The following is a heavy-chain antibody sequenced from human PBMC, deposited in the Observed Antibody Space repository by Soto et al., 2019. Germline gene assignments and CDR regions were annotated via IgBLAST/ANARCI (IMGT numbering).Heavy chain of an antibody. CDR1: GFTFSSYS. CDR3: ARGGTAVAVHPIGGLDV. J-gene: IGHJ6*02. Sequence: EVRLVESGGGLVQPGGSLRLSCAASGFTFSSYSMNWVRQAPGKGLEWISYINSGSNTIYYADSVKGLFTISRDNAKNSLCLQMTSLGEEVTAIYSSARGGTAVAVHPIGGLDVWCQGTSVTVYS. CDR2: INSGSNTI. V-gene: IGHV3-48*02. D-gene: IGHD6-19*01.